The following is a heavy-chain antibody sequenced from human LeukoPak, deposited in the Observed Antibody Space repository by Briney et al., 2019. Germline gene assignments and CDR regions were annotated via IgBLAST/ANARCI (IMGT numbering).Heavy chain of an antibody. CDR1: VGTFITYA. CDR2: ITPIFGTT. V-gene: IGHV1-69*13. D-gene: IGHD6-13*01. CDR3: AAAGTFEYFDY. J-gene: IGHJ4*02. Sequence: ASVTVSCKASVGTFITYAISWVRQAPGQGLEWMGGITPIFGTTNFAQKFQGRVTITADESTSTAYMELSSLRSDDTAVYYCAAAGTFEYFDYWGQGTLVTVSS.